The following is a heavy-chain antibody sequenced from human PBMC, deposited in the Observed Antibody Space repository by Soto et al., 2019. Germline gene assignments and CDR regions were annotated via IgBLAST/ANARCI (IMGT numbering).Heavy chain of an antibody. J-gene: IGHJ4*02. CDR2: TYYRSNWRH. Sequence: SQTLSLTCAISGASVSSNTAAWHCIRSSPSRGLEWLGRTYYRSNWRHDYAVSVKSRITVNPDTSKNQFSLQLNSVTPDDTAVYYCARGVAGSGFDLWGQGTLVTVSS. V-gene: IGHV6-1*01. CDR1: GASVSSNTAA. D-gene: IGHD6-19*01. CDR3: ARGVAGSGFDL.